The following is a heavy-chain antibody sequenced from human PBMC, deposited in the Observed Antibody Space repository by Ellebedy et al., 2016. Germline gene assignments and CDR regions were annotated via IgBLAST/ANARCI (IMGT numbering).Heavy chain of an antibody. CDR1: GFTFSSYG. CDR3: ARDRGYSGYGETELDY. V-gene: IGHV3-33*01. J-gene: IGHJ4*02. D-gene: IGHD5-12*01. Sequence: GGSLRLSCAASGFTFSSYGMHWVRQAPGKGLEWVAVIWYDGSNKYYADSVKGRFTISRDNAKNSLYLQMNSLRAEDTAVYYCARDRGYSGYGETELDYWGQGTLVTVSS. CDR2: IWYDGSNK.